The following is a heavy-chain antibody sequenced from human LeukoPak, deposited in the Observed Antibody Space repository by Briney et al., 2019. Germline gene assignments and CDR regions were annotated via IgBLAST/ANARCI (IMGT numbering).Heavy chain of an antibody. CDR1: GGSISSYY. J-gene: IGHJ4*02. CDR2: IYYSGST. D-gene: IGHD3-3*01. V-gene: IGHV4-59*08. Sequence: SETLSLTCTVSGGSISSYYWSWIRPPPGKGLEWIGYIYYSGSTYYNPSLKSRVTISVDTSKNQFSLKLSSVTAADTAVYYCASSDFWSGYYTGGCLDYWGQGTLVTVSS. CDR3: ASSDFWSGYYTGGCLDY.